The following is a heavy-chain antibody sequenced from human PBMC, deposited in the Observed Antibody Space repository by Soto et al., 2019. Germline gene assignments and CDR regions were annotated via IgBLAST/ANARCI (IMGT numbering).Heavy chain of an antibody. Sequence: ASVKVSCKASGGTFSSYTISWVRQAPGQGLEWMGRIIPILGIANYAQKFQGRVTITADKSTSTAYMELSSLRSEDTAVYYCARGNLVVVAATNWFDPWGQGTLVTVSS. D-gene: IGHD2-15*01. CDR2: IIPILGIA. J-gene: IGHJ5*02. CDR1: GGTFSSYT. CDR3: ARGNLVVVAATNWFDP. V-gene: IGHV1-69*02.